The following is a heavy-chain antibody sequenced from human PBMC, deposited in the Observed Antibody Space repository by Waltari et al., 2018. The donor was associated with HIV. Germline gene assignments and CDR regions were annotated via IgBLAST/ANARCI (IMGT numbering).Heavy chain of an antibody. D-gene: IGHD3-3*01. J-gene: IGHJ4*02. V-gene: IGHV3-43D*04. CDR3: AKSVRFLEWLMDY. Sequence: EVQLVESGGVVVQPGGSLRLSCAASGFTFDDYAMQWVRQAPGXXVAWVSLITCDVGITYYADSVRGRFTISRDNSKNSLYLQINSLRPEDTALYYCAKSVRFLEWLMDYWGQGTLVTVSS. CDR2: ITCDVGIT. CDR1: GFTFDDYA.